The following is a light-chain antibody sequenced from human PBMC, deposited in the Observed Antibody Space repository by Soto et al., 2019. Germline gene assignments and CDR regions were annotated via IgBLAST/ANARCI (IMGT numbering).Light chain of an antibody. Sequence: QSALTQPASVSGSPGQSITISCTGTSGDVGGYNYVSWYQQHPGKAPKVMIYEVSNRPSGVSNRFSGSKSGNTASLTISGLQAEDEADYYCSSYTAISTPYVFGTGTKVTVL. CDR3: SSYTAISTPYV. V-gene: IGLV2-14*01. CDR1: SGDVGGYNY. CDR2: EVS. J-gene: IGLJ1*01.